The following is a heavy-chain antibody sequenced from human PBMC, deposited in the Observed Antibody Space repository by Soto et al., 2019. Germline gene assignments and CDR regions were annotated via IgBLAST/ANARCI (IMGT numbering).Heavy chain of an antibody. J-gene: IGHJ4*02. CDR1: GYTFTSYG. D-gene: IGHD3-9*01. V-gene: IGHV1-69*13. CDR2: IIPIFGTA. Sequence: SVKVSCKASGYTFTSYGISWVRQAPGQGLEWMGGIIPIFGTANYAQKFQGRVTITADESTSTAYMELSSLRSEDTAVYYCARDLRFEAGFDYWGQGTLVTVSS. CDR3: ARDLRFEAGFDY.